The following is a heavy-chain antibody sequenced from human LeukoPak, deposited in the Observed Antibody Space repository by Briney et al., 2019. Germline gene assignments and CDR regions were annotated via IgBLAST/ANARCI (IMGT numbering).Heavy chain of an antibody. Sequence: ASVKVSCKASGYTFTSYDINWVRQATGQGLEWMGWMNPSSGNTGYAQKFQGRVTITRNTSISTAYMELSSLRSEDTAVYYCVRALGTGGWFDPWGQGTLVTVSS. CDR2: MNPSSGNT. CDR1: GYTFTSYD. J-gene: IGHJ5*02. D-gene: IGHD7-27*01. V-gene: IGHV1-8*03. CDR3: VRALGTGGWFDP.